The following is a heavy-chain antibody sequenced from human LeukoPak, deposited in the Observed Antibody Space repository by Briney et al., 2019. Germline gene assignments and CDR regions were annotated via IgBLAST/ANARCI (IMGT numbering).Heavy chain of an antibody. Sequence: GGSLRLSCAASGFIIISYRMSWVRQAPGKGLEWVANIKQDGSEKYYVDSVKGRFTISRDNAKNSLYLQMSRLRAEDTAVYYCARVRDGYKPPKLSSYYYMDVWGKGTTVTISS. D-gene: IGHD5-24*01. CDR1: GFIIISYR. CDR2: IKQDGSEK. CDR3: ARVRDGYKPPKLSSYYYMDV. J-gene: IGHJ6*03. V-gene: IGHV3-7*01.